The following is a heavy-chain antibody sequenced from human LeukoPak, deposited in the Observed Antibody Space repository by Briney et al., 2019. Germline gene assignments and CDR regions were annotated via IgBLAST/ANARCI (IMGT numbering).Heavy chain of an antibody. Sequence: GGSLRLSCAASEFSFSSSGMHWVRQAPGKGLEWVTFVRNDGSKKYYADSVKGRFTISRDNSKNTLYLQMNSLRAEDTAVYYCAKGDSYGYVRWGQGTLVTVSS. CDR1: EFSFSSSG. V-gene: IGHV3-30*02. J-gene: IGHJ4*02. D-gene: IGHD5-18*01. CDR2: VRNDGSKK. CDR3: AKGDSYGYVR.